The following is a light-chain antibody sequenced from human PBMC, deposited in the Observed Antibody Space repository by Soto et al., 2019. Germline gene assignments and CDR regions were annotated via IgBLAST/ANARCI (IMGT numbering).Light chain of an antibody. CDR1: QGISTW. J-gene: IGKJ5*01. CDR2: AAS. V-gene: IGKV1D-12*01. CDR3: QQVNTFPPT. Sequence: DIQMAQSPSSVSASVGDRVTITCRASQGISTWLAWYQQKPGKAPPLLLYAASSLQSGVPSRFSGSGSGTDFTLTISSQQPEEYATYYCQQVNTFPPTFGQATRLEIK.